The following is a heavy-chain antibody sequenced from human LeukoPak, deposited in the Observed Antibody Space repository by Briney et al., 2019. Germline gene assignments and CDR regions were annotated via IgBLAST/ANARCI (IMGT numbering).Heavy chain of an antibody. Sequence: ASVKVSCKASGYTFTSYGISWVRQAPGQGLEWMGWISAYNGNTNYAQKLQGRVTMTTDTSTSTAYMELRSLRSDDTAVYYCARGPPYYDILTGYLFYYYYYYMDVWGKGTTVTISS. CDR1: GYTFTSYG. J-gene: IGHJ6*03. D-gene: IGHD3-9*01. CDR2: ISAYNGNT. V-gene: IGHV1-18*01. CDR3: ARGPPYYDILTGYLFYYYYYYMDV.